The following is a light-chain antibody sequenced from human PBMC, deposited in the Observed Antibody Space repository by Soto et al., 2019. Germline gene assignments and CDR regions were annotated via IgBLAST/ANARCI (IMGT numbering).Light chain of an antibody. V-gene: IGLV2-8*01. J-gene: IGLJ2*01. CDR1: SSDVGGYNY. Sequence: QSVLTQPPSASGSPGQSVTISCTGTSSDVGGYNYVSWYQQHPGKAPKLMIYEVSKRPSGVPDRFSGSKSGNRASLTVSGLQADDEADYYCSAYAGTNTFVVFGGGTKLTVL. CDR2: EVS. CDR3: SAYAGTNTFVV.